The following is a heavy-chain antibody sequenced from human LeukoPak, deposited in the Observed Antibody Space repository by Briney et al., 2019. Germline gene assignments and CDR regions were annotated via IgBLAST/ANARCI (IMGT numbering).Heavy chain of an antibody. CDR3: ARSRCQSYYMDV. Sequence: SETLSLTCTVSGGSISSYYWSWIRQPPGKGLEWIGYIYYSGSTNYNPSLKSRVTISVDTSKNQFSLKLSSVTAADTAVYYCARSRCQSYYMDVWGKGTTVTVSS. D-gene: IGHD4-17*01. J-gene: IGHJ6*03. V-gene: IGHV4-59*01. CDR1: GGSISSYY. CDR2: IYYSGST.